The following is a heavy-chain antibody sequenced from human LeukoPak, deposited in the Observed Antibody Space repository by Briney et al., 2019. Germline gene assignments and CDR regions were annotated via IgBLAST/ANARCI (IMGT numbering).Heavy chain of an antibody. D-gene: IGHD6-19*01. CDR2: INPSSGGT. CDR3: ARDRSAVAGTAAF. Sequence: ASVKVSCKASGYTFTGYYMHWVRQAPGQGLEWMGRINPSSGGTNYAQKFQGRVTMTKDTSISTAYMELSRLRFDDTAVYFCARDRSAVAGTAAFWGQGTLVTVSS. CDR1: GYTFTGYY. J-gene: IGHJ4*02. V-gene: IGHV1-2*06.